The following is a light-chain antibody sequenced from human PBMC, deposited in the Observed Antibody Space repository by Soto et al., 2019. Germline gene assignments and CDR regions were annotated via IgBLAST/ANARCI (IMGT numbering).Light chain of an antibody. CDR2: GAS. Sequence: DSVLTQSPGTLSLSPGERATLSCRASQSVDSIYLAWYQQKPGQAPRLLIYGASSRATGIPDRFSGSGSGTDFTLTISRLEPEDFAVYYCQQYGSSPIPFGQVTLLEIK. J-gene: IGKJ5*01. CDR1: QSVDSIY. V-gene: IGKV3-20*01. CDR3: QQYGSSPIP.